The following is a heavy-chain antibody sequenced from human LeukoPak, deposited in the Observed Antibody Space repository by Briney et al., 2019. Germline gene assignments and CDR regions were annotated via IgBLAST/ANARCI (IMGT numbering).Heavy chain of an antibody. V-gene: IGHV3-30*03. CDR1: GFTFSNYA. D-gene: IGHD4-17*01. J-gene: IGHJ4*02. Sequence: GRSLRLSCAASGFTFSNYAMHWVRQAPGKGLEWVAIISYDGSNEYYADSVKGRFTISRDNSKNTLYLQMNSLKTEDTAVYYCTTDYGDYDYWGQGTLVTVSS. CDR3: TTDYGDYDY. CDR2: ISYDGSNE.